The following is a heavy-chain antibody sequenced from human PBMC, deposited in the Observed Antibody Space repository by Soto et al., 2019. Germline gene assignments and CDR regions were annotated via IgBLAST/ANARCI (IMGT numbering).Heavy chain of an antibody. CDR1: EFTCSSYS. D-gene: IGHD3-22*01. CDR2: ISSSSSYI. V-gene: IGHV3-21*01. J-gene: IGHJ1*01. CDR3: ARDRFSYYYDHRDLFAY. Sequence: GNPGISSAAYEFTCSSYSMNWFGQAPGKGLEWVSSISSSSSYIYYADSVKGRFTISRDNAKNSLYLQMNSLRAEDTAVYYCARDRFSYYYDHRDLFAYCGQGSLVT.